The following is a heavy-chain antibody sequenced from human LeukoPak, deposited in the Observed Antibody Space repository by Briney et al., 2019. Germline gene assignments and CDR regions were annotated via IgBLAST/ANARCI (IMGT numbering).Heavy chain of an antibody. CDR2: IYYSGST. Sequence: SDTLSLTCTVSGGSISSYYWSWIRQPPAKALEGIGYIYYSGSTNYNPSLTSRVTISVDTSKNQFSLKLSSVTAADTAVYYCAREGGYGELSQGYNWFDPWGQGTLVTVSS. D-gene: IGHD3-10*01. CDR1: GGSISSYY. V-gene: IGHV4-59*01. CDR3: AREGGYGELSQGYNWFDP. J-gene: IGHJ5*02.